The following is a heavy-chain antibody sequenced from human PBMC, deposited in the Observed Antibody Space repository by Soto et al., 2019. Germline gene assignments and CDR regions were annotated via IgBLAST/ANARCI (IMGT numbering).Heavy chain of an antibody. CDR1: GGSFSGYY. CDR3: ARALGYCSGGSCYNWFDP. Sequence: PSETLSLTCAVYGGSFSGYYWSWIRQPPGKGLEWIVEINHSGSTNYNPSLKSRVTISVDTSKNQFSLKLSSVTAADTAVYYCARALGYCSGGSCYNWFDPWGQGTLVTVSS. V-gene: IGHV4-34*01. J-gene: IGHJ5*02. CDR2: INHSGST. D-gene: IGHD2-15*01.